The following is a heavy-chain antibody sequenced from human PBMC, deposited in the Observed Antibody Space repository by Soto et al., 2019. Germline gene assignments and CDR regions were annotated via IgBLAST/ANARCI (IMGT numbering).Heavy chain of an antibody. CDR2: IYWNDDK. Sequence: QITLKESGPTLVKPTQTLTLTCTFSGFSLSTSGVNVGWIRQPPGKALEWLALIYWNDDKRYSPSLKSRLTITKDTSKNQVVLTMTNMDPVDTATYYCVHGGVIVMPPYFDFWGQGTLVTISS. CDR3: VHGGVIVMPPYFDF. V-gene: IGHV2-5*01. J-gene: IGHJ4*02. CDR1: GFSLSTSGVN. D-gene: IGHD3-16*02.